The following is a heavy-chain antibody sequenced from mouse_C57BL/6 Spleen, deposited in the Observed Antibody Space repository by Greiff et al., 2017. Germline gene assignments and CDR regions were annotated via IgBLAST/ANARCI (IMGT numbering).Heavy chain of an antibody. CDR3: ASSSYNWYFDV. CDR1: GYTFTSYG. V-gene: IGHV1-81*01. D-gene: IGHD1-1*01. CDR2: IYPRSGNT. Sequence: QVQLKESGAELARPGASVKLSCKASGYTFTSYGISWVKQRTGQGLEWIGEIYPRSGNTYYNEKFKGKATLTADKSSSTAYMELRSLTSEDSAVYFCASSSYNWYFDVWGTGTTVTVSS. J-gene: IGHJ1*03.